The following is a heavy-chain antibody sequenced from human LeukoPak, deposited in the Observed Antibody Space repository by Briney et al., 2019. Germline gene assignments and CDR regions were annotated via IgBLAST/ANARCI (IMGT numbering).Heavy chain of an antibody. D-gene: IGHD3-22*01. CDR1: GGSISSGDYY. V-gene: IGHV4-30-4*01. CDR2: IYYSGST. Sequence: PSETLSLTCTVSGGSISSGDYYWSWIRQPPGKGLEWIGCIYYSGSTYYNPSLKSRVTISVDTSKNQFSLKLSSVTAADTAVYYCARVGLLLPIDYWGQGTLVTVSS. CDR3: ARVGLLLPIDY. J-gene: IGHJ4*02.